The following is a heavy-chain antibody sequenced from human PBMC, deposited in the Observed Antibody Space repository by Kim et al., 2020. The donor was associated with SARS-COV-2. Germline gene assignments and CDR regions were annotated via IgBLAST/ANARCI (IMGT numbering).Heavy chain of an antibody. D-gene: IGHD3-10*01. CDR1: GFTFSAYW. V-gene: IGHV3-74*01. J-gene: IGHJ4*02. CDR2: IDGDGSAS. CDR3: ARGGPGTGPDY. Sequence: GGSLRLSCAASGFTFSAYWMHWVRQAPGQGLVWVSFIDGDGSASSYADSVKGRFTISRDNAKNTVYLQMNSLRAEDTAVFYCARGGPGTGPDYWGQGTLVTVSS.